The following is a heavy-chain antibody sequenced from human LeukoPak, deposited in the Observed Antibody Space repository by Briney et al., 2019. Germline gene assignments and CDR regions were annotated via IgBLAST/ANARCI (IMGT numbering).Heavy chain of an antibody. CDR3: AKDLMWPGPTVFDF. D-gene: IGHD2-8*01. CDR1: HDSIRSYY. CDR2: IHYSGNT. V-gene: IGHV4-59*01. J-gene: IGHJ4*02. Sequence: PSETLSLTCTVSHDSIRSYYWSWIRQPPGKGLEWIGYIHYSGNTNYNPSLKSRVTISIDTSKNQFSLSLNSVTAAETAVYYCAKDLMWPGPTVFDFWRQGTLVSVPS.